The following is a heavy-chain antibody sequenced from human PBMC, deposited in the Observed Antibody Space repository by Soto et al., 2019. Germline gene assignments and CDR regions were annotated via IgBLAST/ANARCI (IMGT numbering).Heavy chain of an antibody. J-gene: IGHJ6*02. D-gene: IGHD3-10*01. CDR3: ARGRSDSAGSSFGRRMDV. V-gene: IGHV4-61*01. CDR2: TFATGAT. CDR1: GEALGSGQSY. Sequence: QVQLQESGPGLAKSSETLSLICFVSGEALGSGQSYWNWIRQPPGKGLEWIGQTFATGATKYSACLKTRVTMSVDTSNSQISLTLTSVTAAYSATYFCARGRSDSAGSSFGRRMDVWGQGTTVTVSS.